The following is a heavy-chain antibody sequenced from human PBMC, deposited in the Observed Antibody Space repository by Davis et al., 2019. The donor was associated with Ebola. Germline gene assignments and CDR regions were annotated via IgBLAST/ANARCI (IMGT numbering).Heavy chain of an antibody. CDR3: AKDRGAVVTGIEY. CDR2: ISWNSGNI. Sequence: PGGSLRLSCAASGFTFDEYAMNWVRQAPGKGLEWVSGISWNSGNIGYADFVKGRFTISRDNAKNSLYLQVNSLRAEDMALYYCAKDRGAVVTGIEYWGQGTLVTVSS. V-gene: IGHV3-9*03. J-gene: IGHJ4*02. D-gene: IGHD4-23*01. CDR1: GFTFDEYA.